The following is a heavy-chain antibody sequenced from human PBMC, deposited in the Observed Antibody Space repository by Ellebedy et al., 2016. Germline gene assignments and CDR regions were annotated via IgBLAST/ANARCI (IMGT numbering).Heavy chain of an antibody. Sequence: SETLSLXXAVYGGSFSGYYWSWIRQPPGKGLEWIGEINHSGSTNYNPSLKSRVTISVDTSKNQFSLKLSSVTAADTAVYYCARGGGGWFGEPHYYYGMDVWGQGTTVTVSS. CDR1: GGSFSGYY. CDR2: INHSGST. J-gene: IGHJ6*02. D-gene: IGHD3-10*01. CDR3: ARGGGGWFGEPHYYYGMDV. V-gene: IGHV4-34*01.